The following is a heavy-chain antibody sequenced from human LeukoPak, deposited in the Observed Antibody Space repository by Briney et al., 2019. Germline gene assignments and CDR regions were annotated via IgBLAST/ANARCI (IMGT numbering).Heavy chain of an antibody. Sequence: GGSLRLSCVASGITFNKYAMTWVRQVPGKELEWVSSVSGNGGTTYYADSVKGRFTISRDNSDNTVCLQMNGLRAEDTAVYYCAKDKQWNSGYDLWGQGTLVTVSS. CDR1: GITFNKYA. CDR2: VSGNGGTT. D-gene: IGHD3-22*01. J-gene: IGHJ4*02. CDR3: AKDKQWNSGYDL. V-gene: IGHV3-23*01.